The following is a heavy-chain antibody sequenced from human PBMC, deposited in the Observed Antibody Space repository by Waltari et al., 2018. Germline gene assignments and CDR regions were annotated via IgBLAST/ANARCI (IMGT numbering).Heavy chain of an antibody. CDR2: IRYDGSDQ. Sequence: QVHLVESGGGVVQPGGSLRLSCAASGFAFSGYGMHWVRQAPGKGLEWVAFIRYDGSDQYYEDSVKGRFTISRDNSRNTLYLQMNTLRPEDAAVYYCAKDWQQLDPHVFDPWGQGTLVTVSS. CDR3: AKDWQQLDPHVFDP. D-gene: IGHD1-1*01. V-gene: IGHV3-30*02. J-gene: IGHJ5*02. CDR1: GFAFSGYG.